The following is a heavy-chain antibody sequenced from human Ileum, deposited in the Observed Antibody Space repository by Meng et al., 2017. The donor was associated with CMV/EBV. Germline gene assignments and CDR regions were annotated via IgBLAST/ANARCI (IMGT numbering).Heavy chain of an antibody. CDR3: AKHVAGPNKGWFDP. V-gene: IGHV3-23*03. J-gene: IGHJ5*02. CDR2: VYSSATST. Sequence: SEITLSAYAVTWVRQAPGKGLEWVSMVYSSATSTFYADSVRGRFTISRDNSENTVYLQMNNLRAEDTALYYCAKHVAGPNKGWFDPWGQGTLVTVSS. D-gene: IGHD4/OR15-4a*01. CDR1: EITLSAYA.